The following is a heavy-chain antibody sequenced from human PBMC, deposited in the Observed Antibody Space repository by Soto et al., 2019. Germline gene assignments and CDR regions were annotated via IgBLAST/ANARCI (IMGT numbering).Heavy chain of an antibody. J-gene: IGHJ5*02. V-gene: IGHV1-69*06. CDR2: IIPFSGTA. D-gene: IGHD1-26*01. CDR1: GSTFSSFT. Sequence: QVQLVQSGAEVKTPASSVNVSCNSSGSTFSSFTISWVRQVSGQGLEWMGGIIPFSGTANYAQKFQGSVTITADKSTWTAYMELSSLRSEDTGVYYCARALRSEKESWGQGTLVTVSS. CDR3: ARALRSEKES.